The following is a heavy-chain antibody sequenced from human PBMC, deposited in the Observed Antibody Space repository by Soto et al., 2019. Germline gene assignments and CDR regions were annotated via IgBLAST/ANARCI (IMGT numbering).Heavy chain of an antibody. Sequence: EVQLVESGGGLVQPGRSLRLSCAASGFTFDDYAMHWVRQVPGKGLEWVSGISWNSGDIGYADSVKGRFTIPRDNAKNSLYLQMNSLRAEDTALYYCAKGGSGAVAGRTDYWGQGALVTVSS. V-gene: IGHV3-9*01. CDR2: ISWNSGDI. CDR1: GFTFDDYA. D-gene: IGHD6-19*01. CDR3: AKGGSGAVAGRTDY. J-gene: IGHJ4*02.